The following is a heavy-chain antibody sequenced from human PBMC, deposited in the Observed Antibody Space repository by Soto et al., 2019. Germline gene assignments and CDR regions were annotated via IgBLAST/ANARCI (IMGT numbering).Heavy chain of an antibody. CDR2: IYYSGST. CDR3: ARHSAPGDYYGMDV. V-gene: IGHV4-39*01. J-gene: IGHJ6*02. Sequence: SETLSLTCTVSGGSISSSSYYWGWIRQPPGKGLEWIGSIYYSGSTYYNPSLKSRVTISVDTSKNQFSLKLSSVTAADTAVYYCARHSAPGDYYGMDVWGQGTTVTVSS. D-gene: IGHD6-6*01. CDR1: GGSISSSSYY.